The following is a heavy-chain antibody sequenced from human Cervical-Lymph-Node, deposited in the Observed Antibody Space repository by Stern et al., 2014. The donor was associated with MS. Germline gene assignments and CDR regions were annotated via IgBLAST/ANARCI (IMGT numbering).Heavy chain of an antibody. D-gene: IGHD3-22*01. CDR2: SYSGGST. CDR1: GYSVSTNY. Sequence: VQLVESGGGLIQPGGSLRLSCAVSGYSVSTNYMSWIRQAPGKGLEWVAVSYSGGSTYHADSVRGRFTISRDNARNTLSLQMDSLRAEDTAVYYCARDYYDSRGYSHWGQGTLVTVSS. CDR3: ARDYYDSRGYSH. J-gene: IGHJ4*02. V-gene: IGHV3-53*01.